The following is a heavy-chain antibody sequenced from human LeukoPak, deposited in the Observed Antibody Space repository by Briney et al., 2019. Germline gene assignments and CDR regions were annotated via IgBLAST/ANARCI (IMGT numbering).Heavy chain of an antibody. J-gene: IGHJ4*02. D-gene: IGHD4/OR15-4a*01. CDR3: ARSLYGVNTWFDY. CDR1: GYTFTNYW. V-gene: IGHV5-51*01. Sequence: GECLKISCKGAGYTFTNYWIGWVRQMPGKGLEWMGIIYPGDSDTRYSPSFQGQVTISADKSISTAYLQWSSLKASDTAMYYCARSLYGVNTWFDYWGQGTLVTVSS. CDR2: IYPGDSDT.